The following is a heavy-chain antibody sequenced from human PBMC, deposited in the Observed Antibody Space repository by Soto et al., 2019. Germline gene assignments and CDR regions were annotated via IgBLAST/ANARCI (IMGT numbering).Heavy chain of an antibody. Sequence: LSLTCTVSGGSISSYYWSWIRQPPGKGLEWIGYIYYSGSTNYNPSLKSRVTISVDTSKNQFSLKLSSVTAADTAVYYCARATGDAFDIWGQGTMVTVSS. CDR2: IYYSGST. V-gene: IGHV4-59*01. CDR3: ARATGDAFDI. CDR1: GGSISSYY. J-gene: IGHJ3*02.